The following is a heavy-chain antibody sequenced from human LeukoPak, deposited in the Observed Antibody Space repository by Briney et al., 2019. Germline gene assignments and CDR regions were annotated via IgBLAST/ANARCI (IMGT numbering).Heavy chain of an antibody. CDR3: ARENWDFDF. CDR2: IRFNGN. V-gene: IGHV3-30*02. J-gene: IGHJ4*02. D-gene: IGHD7-27*01. CDR1: GFTFSNYA. Sequence: GGSLRLSCAASGFTFSNYAIHWVRQAPGKGLEWVASIRFNGNFYADYVKGRFTISRDNSKSTVSLQMDTLRTEDTALYYCARENWDFDFWDQGTLVTVSS.